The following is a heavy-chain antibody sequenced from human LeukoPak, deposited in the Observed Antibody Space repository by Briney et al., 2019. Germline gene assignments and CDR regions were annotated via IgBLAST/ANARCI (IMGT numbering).Heavy chain of an antibody. Sequence: SETLSLTCTVSGGSISSSSYYWGWIRQPPGKGLEWIGSIYYSGSTYYNPSLKSRVTISVDTSKNQFSLKLSSVTAADTAVYYCARHPYSGGNYPFGSWGQGILVTVSS. J-gene: IGHJ4*02. D-gene: IGHD1-26*01. CDR2: IYYSGST. CDR1: GGSISSSSYY. CDR3: ARHPYSGGNYPFGS. V-gene: IGHV4-39*01.